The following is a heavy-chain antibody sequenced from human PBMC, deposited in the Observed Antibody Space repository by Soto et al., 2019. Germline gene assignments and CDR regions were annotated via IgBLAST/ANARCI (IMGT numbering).Heavy chain of an antibody. J-gene: IGHJ4*02. CDR2: ISAYNGNT. CDR1: GYTFTSYG. V-gene: IGHV1-18*04. D-gene: IGHD6-13*01. Sequence: ASVKVSCKASGYTFTSYGISWVRQAPGQGLEWMGWISAYNGNTNYAQKLQGRVTMTTDTSTSTAYMELRSLRSDDTAVYYCARDPYSSSWFKRGGVFDYWGQGTLVTVSS. CDR3: ARDPYSSSWFKRGGVFDY.